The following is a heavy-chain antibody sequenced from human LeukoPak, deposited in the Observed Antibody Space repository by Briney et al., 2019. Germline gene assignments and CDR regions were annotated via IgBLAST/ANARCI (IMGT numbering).Heavy chain of an antibody. D-gene: IGHD6-19*01. V-gene: IGHV4-30-2*01. CDR2: IYHSGST. J-gene: IGHJ4*02. CDR1: GGSISSGGYS. Sequence: KPSQTLSLTCAVSGGSISSGGYSWSWIRQPPGKGLEWIGYIYHSGSTYYNPSLKSRVTISVDRSKNQFSLKLSSVTAADTAVYYCARRVTSIAVGAFDYWGQGTLVTVSS. CDR3: ARRVTSIAVGAFDY.